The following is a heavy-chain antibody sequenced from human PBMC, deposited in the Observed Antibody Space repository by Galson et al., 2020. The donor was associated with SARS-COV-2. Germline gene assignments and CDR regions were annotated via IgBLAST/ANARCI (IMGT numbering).Heavy chain of an antibody. D-gene: IGHD6-19*01. CDR1: GFTFSSHA. J-gene: IGHJ4*02. V-gene: IGHV3-33*01. Sequence: GGSLRLSCAASGFTFSSHAMPWVRLAPGKGLEWVAQIFFDGSDKYYGDSVKGRFTISRDSSKNTVYLQMNNLRADDTAVYYCARDGQTSSGWAFDYWGQGTLVTVSS. CDR3: ARDGQTSSGWAFDY. CDR2: IFFDGSDK.